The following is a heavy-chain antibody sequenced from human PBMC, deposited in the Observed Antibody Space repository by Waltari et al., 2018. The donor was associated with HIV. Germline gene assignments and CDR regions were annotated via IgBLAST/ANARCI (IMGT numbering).Heavy chain of an antibody. CDR2: IKSETDGGTK. D-gene: IGHD3-22*01. Sequence: EVQLGESGGGLVKPGGSVGLSGAASGCTFGSAWGTGLPQGPGKGLEWVGRIKSETDGGTKDYAAPVKGRFTISRDDSKNTLYLQMNSLKHEDTAVYYCTTDPPTYYYDTSGEGYWGQGTLVTVSS. CDR1: GCTFGSAW. V-gene: IGHV3-15*01. J-gene: IGHJ4*02. CDR3: TTDPPTYYYDTSGEGY.